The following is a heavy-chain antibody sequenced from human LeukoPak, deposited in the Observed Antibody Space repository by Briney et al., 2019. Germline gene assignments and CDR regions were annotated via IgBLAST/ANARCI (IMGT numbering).Heavy chain of an antibody. J-gene: IGHJ4*02. Sequence: SETLSLTCAVYGGSFSGYYWSWIRQPPGKGLEWIGEINHSGSTNYNPSLKSRVTISVDTSKNQFSLKLSSVTAADTAVYYCARALVVVPAAMFFDYWGQGTLVTVSS. D-gene: IGHD2-2*01. CDR2: INHSGST. V-gene: IGHV4-34*01. CDR3: ARALVVVPAAMFFDY. CDR1: GGSFSGYY.